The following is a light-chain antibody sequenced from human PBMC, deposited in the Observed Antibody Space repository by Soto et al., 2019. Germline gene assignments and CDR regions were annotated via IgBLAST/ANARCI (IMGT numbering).Light chain of an antibody. CDR1: QSVRSN. Sequence: EIVMTQSPATLSVSPGERATLSCRAGQSVRSNLAWYQQKPGQAPRLLIYGASTRATGIPARFSGSGSGTEFTLTISSLQSEDFAVYFCQGYDNWLGTFGQGTKVEIK. CDR3: QGYDNWLGT. CDR2: GAS. V-gene: IGKV3-15*01. J-gene: IGKJ1*01.